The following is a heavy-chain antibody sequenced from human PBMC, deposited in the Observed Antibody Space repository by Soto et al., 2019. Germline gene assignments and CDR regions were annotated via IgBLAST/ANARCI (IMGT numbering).Heavy chain of an antibody. CDR2: ISYDGSNK. CDR3: ARDRTAMVFSYFDY. J-gene: IGHJ4*02. D-gene: IGHD5-18*01. Sequence: GGSLRLSCAASGFTFSSYAMHWVRQAPGKGLEWVAVISYDGSNKYYADSVKGRFTISRDNSKNTLYLQMNSLRAEDTAVYYCARDRTAMVFSYFDYWGQGTLVTVS. CDR1: GFTFSSYA. V-gene: IGHV3-30-3*01.